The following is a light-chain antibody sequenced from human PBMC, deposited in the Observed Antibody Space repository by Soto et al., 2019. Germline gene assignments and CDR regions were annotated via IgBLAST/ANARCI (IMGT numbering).Light chain of an antibody. V-gene: IGKV1-33*01. Sequence: DIQMTQSPSSLSASVGDRVTITCQASKDIGNHLNWYEQKPGKAPRFLIYDASNLETGVPSRFSGRGSGTYFTFTISSLQPEDIETYYCQQYDSLPPFTFGPGTKVDIK. CDR3: QQYDSLPPFT. CDR1: KDIGNH. CDR2: DAS. J-gene: IGKJ3*01.